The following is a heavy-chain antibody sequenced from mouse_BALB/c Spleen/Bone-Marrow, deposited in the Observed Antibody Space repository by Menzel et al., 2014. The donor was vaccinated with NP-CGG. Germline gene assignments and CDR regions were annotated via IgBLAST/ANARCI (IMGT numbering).Heavy chain of an antibody. Sequence: DVKLQESGAELVKPGASVKLSCTASGFNIKDTYMHWVKQRPEQGLEWIGRIDPANGNTKYDPKFQGKATITADTSSNTAYLQLSSLTSEDTAVYYCARYYYGYYFGYWGQGTTLTVSS. V-gene: IGHV14-3*02. CDR3: ARYYYGYYFGY. J-gene: IGHJ2*01. D-gene: IGHD1-2*01. CDR1: GFNIKDTY. CDR2: IDPANGNT.